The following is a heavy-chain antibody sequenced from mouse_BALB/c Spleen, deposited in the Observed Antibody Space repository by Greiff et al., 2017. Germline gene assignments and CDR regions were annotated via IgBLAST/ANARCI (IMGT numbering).Heavy chain of an antibody. CDR2: IRLKSNNYAT. CDR1: GFTFSNYW. V-gene: IGHV6-6*02. CDR3: TRQPGPYFDY. J-gene: IGHJ2*01. Sequence: EVKLMESGGGLVQPGGSMKLSCVASGFTFSNYWMNWVRQSPEKGLEWVAEIRLKSNNYATHYAESVKGRFTISRDDSKSSVYLQMNNLRAEDTGIYYCTRQPGPYFDYWGQGTTLTVSS.